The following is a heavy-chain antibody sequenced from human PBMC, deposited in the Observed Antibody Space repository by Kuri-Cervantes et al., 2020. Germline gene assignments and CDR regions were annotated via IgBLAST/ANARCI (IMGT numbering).Heavy chain of an antibody. CDR3: ARIHSHYDSWSGPPYYYYMDV. CDR2: IFSNDEK. D-gene: IGHD3-3*01. J-gene: IGHJ6*03. CDR1: GFSLSTSGMC. V-gene: IGHV2-26*01. Sequence: SGPTLVKPTQTLTLTCTFSGFSLSTSGMCVSWVRQPPGKALEWLAHIFSNDEKSYSTSLKSRLTISKDTSKSQVVLTMTNMDPVDTATYYCARIHSHYDSWSGPPYYYYMDVWGKGTTVTVSS.